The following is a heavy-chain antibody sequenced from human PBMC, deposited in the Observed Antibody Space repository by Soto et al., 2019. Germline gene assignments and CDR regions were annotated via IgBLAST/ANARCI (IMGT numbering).Heavy chain of an antibody. CDR2: INPNSGGT. CDR3: ARDSRHYRLSSRNWFDP. Sequence: ASVKVSCKASGYTFTGYYMHWVRQAPGQGLEWMGWINPNSGGTNYAQKFQGRVTMTRDTSISTAYMELSRLRSDDTAVYYCARDSRHYRLSSRNWFDPWGAGAIVPVFS. CDR1: GYTFTGYY. J-gene: IGHJ5*02. D-gene: IGHD1-26*01. V-gene: IGHV1-2*02.